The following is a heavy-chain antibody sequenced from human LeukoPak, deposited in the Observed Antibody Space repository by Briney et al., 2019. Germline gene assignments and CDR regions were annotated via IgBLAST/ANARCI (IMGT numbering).Heavy chain of an antibody. V-gene: IGHV3-21*01. CDR1: GFTFSSYS. Sequence: GGSLRLSCAASGFTFSSYSMTWVRQAPGKGLEWVSSISSSSSYIYYADSVKGRFTISRDNAKNSLYLQMNSLRAEDTAVYYCAREYCSGGSCYSDAFDIWGQGAMVTVSS. CDR2: ISSSSSYI. J-gene: IGHJ3*02. CDR3: AREYCSGGSCYSDAFDI. D-gene: IGHD2-15*01.